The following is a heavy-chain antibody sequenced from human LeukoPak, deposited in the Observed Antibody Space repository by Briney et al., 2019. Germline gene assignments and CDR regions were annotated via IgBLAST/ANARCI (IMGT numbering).Heavy chain of an antibody. D-gene: IGHD5-18*01. V-gene: IGHV3-69-1*01. CDR1: GFTFSSYS. J-gene: IGHJ4*02. CDR3: AREAMVKTHFDY. Sequence: PGGSLRLSCAASGFTFSSYSMSWVRQAPGKGLEWVSSISSSSTIYYADSVKGRFTISRDNAKNSLYLQMNSLRAEDTAVYYCAREAMVKTHFDYWGQGTLVTVSS. CDR2: ISSSSTI.